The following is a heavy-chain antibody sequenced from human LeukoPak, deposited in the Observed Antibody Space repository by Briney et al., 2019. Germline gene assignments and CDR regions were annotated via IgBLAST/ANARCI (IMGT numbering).Heavy chain of an antibody. Sequence: PSETLSLTCTVSGVSISRGGYYWVWLRQHPGKGLEWIGYISYSGSTHYNPSLKSRVTMSVDTSKNQFSLNLSFVTAADTAVYYCARDGSGSNGHFDYWGQGILATVSS. CDR2: ISYSGST. D-gene: IGHD3-10*01. J-gene: IGHJ4*02. CDR3: ARDGSGSNGHFDY. CDR1: GVSISRGGYY. V-gene: IGHV4-31*03.